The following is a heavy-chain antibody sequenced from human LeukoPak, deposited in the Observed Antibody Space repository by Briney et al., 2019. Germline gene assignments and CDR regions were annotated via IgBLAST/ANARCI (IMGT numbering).Heavy chain of an antibody. J-gene: IGHJ6*03. CDR2: IYPGDSNT. CDR1: GYSFTSFW. CDR3: ARRLKLPGVIDEGYYMDV. Sequence: GESLKISCKGSGYSFTSFWIGWVRQMPGKGLEWMGIIYPGDSNTRYSPSFQGQVIISADKSISTAYLQWSSLKASDTAMYYCARRLKLPGVIDEGYYMDVWGKGTTVTVSS. V-gene: IGHV5-51*01. D-gene: IGHD2-21*01.